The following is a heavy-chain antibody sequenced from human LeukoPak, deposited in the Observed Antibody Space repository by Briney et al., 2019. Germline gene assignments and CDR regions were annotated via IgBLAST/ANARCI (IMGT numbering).Heavy chain of an antibody. J-gene: IGHJ4*02. CDR2: ISYDGSNK. CDR3: ARGDASSWYFFDY. D-gene: IGHD6-13*01. CDR1: GFTFSNYA. V-gene: IGHV3-30*04. Sequence: GRPLRLSCAASGFTFSNYAMNWVRQAPGKGLEWVAVISYDGSNKYYADSVKGRFTISRDNSKNTLYLEMNSLRAEDSAVYYCARGDASSWYFFDYWGQGTLVTVSS.